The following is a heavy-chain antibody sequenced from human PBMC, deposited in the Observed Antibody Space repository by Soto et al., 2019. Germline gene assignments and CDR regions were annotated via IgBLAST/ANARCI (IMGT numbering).Heavy chain of an antibody. CDR1: GFTVSSNY. V-gene: IGHV3-53*01. Sequence: EVQLVESGGGLIQPGGSLRLSCAASGFTVSSNYMSWVRQAPGKGLEWVSVIYSGGSTYYADSVKGRFTISRDNSKNTLYRQMHRLRAEETAVYYCASTAVVLWIAPKQAFDIWGQGTMVTVSS. D-gene: IGHD3-10*01. CDR3: ASTAVVLWIAPKQAFDI. J-gene: IGHJ3*02. CDR2: IYSGGST.